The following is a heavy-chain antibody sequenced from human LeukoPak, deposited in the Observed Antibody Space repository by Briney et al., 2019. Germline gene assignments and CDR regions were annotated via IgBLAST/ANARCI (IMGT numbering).Heavy chain of an antibody. CDR2: ISSSSSYI. CDR3: ARAARKYYYDSSGYYYFDY. J-gene: IGHJ4*02. D-gene: IGHD3-22*01. V-gene: IGHV3-21*01. Sequence: SGGPLRLSCAASGFTFSSYSMNWVRQAPGKGLEWVSSISSSSSYIYYADSVKGRFTISRDNAKNSLYLQMNSLRAEDTAVYYCARAARKYYYDSSGYYYFDYWGRGTLVTVSS. CDR1: GFTFSSYS.